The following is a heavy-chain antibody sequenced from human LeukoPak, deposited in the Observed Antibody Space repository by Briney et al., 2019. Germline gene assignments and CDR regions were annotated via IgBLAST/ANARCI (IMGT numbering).Heavy chain of an antibody. V-gene: IGHV4-34*01. CDR3: ARVRCSGGSCYHSYYYYYYMDV. J-gene: IGHJ6*03. D-gene: IGHD2-15*01. CDR2: INHSGST. Sequence: SETLSLTCAVYGGSFSGYYWSWIRQPPGKGLEWIGEINHSGSTNYNPSLKSRVTISVDTSKNQFSLKLSSVTAADTAVYYCARVRCSGGSCYHSYYYYYYMDVWGKGTTVTVSS. CDR1: GGSFSGYY.